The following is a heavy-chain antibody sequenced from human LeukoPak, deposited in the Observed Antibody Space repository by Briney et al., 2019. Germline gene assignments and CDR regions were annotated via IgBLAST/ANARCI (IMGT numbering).Heavy chain of an antibody. D-gene: IGHD1-14*01. V-gene: IGHV3-7*05. Sequence: GGSLRLSCAASGFMFRSYWMTWVRQAPGKGLEWVANIKQDGSEKNYLDSVRGRFTISRDDARNSLYLQMNSLRVEDTAMYYCARDQSIPNLDAFDIWGQGTMVTVPS. CDR3: ARDQSIPNLDAFDI. J-gene: IGHJ3*02. CDR1: GFMFRSYW. CDR2: IKQDGSEK.